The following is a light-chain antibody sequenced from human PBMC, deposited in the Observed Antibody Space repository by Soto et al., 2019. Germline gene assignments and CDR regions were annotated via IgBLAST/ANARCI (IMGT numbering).Light chain of an antibody. CDR1: QSVSSD. Sequence: TQSPGTLSFSPGERATLSCRASQSVSSDYLAWYQQKLGQAPRVLIYGASTRATGIPARFSGSGSETEFILTISSLQSEDSATYYCQHYKTWQWTFGQGTKVVIK. CDR2: GAS. V-gene: IGKV3-15*01. CDR3: QHYKTWQWT. J-gene: IGKJ1*01.